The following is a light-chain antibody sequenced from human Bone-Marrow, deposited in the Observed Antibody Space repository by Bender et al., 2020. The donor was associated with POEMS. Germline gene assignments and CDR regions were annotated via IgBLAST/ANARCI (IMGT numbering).Light chain of an antibody. V-gene: IGLV2-23*02. J-gene: IGLJ3*02. CDR2: EVR. CDR1: SSDVGAYNP. CDR3: CSYADNSVWV. Sequence: QSALTQPASVSGSPGQSITISCTGASSDVGAYNPVSWYQQHPGKAPKLLIYEVRKRPSGVSNRFSGSKSDNTASLTISGLQAEDEADFYCCSYADNSVWVFGGGTKLTVL.